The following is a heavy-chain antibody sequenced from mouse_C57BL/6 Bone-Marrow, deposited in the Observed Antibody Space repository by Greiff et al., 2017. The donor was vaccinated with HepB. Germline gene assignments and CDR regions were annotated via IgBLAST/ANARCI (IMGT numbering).Heavy chain of an antibody. CDR3: TRVITTVVATHYYAMDY. V-gene: IGHV5-9-1*02. CDR2: ISSGGDYI. CDR1: GFTFSSYA. Sequence: EVQLVESGEGLVKPGGSLKLSCAASGFTFSSYAMSWVRQTPEKRLEWVAYISSGGDYIYYADTVKGRFTISRDNARNTLYLQMSSLKSEDTAMYYCTRVITTVVATHYYAMDYWGQGTSVTVSS. J-gene: IGHJ4*01. D-gene: IGHD1-1*01.